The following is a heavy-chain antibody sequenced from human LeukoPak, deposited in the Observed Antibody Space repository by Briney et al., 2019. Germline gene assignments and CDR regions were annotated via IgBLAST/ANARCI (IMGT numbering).Heavy chain of an antibody. J-gene: IGHJ5*02. CDR3: ARDQRSSMIVVAKQYNWFDP. CDR1: GGSFSGYY. CDR2: INHGGST. Sequence: SETLSLTCAVYGGSFSGYYWSWIRQPPGKGLEWIGEINHGGSTNYNPSLKSRVTMSVDTSKNQFSLKLSSVTAADTAVYYCARDQRSSMIVVAKQYNWFDPWGQGTLVTVSS. V-gene: IGHV4-34*01. D-gene: IGHD3-22*01.